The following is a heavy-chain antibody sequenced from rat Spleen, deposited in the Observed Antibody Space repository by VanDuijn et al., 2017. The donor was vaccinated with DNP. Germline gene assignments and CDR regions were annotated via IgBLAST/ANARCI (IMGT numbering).Heavy chain of an antibody. CDR3: ARWVYYFDY. J-gene: IGHJ2*01. CDR2: INYSGRT. Sequence: EVQLQESGPGLVKPSQSLPLTCSVTGYSITNNYWGWIRQFPGNKMEYIGHINYSGRTTYNPSLKSRISITRDTSKNQFFLQLNSITPEDTATYYCARWVYYFDYWGQGVMVTVSS. V-gene: IGHV3-1*01. CDR1: GYSITNNY.